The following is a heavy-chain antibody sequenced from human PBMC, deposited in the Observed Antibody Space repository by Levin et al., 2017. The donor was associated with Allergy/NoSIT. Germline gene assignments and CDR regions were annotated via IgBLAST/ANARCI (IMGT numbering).Heavy chain of an antibody. Sequence: AASVKVSCKTSGYIFMSFSINWVRQAPGQGLEWMGWVSGDGANTNYAQKFHGRITLTTDTSTTTAYMELGNLTSDDTAVYYCARGGYCTRPSCYTFCDNWGQGTLVTVSS. CDR1: GYIFMSFS. CDR2: VSGDGANT. D-gene: IGHD2-8*01. CDR3: ARGGYCTRPSCYTFCDN. J-gene: IGHJ4*02. V-gene: IGHV1-18*04.